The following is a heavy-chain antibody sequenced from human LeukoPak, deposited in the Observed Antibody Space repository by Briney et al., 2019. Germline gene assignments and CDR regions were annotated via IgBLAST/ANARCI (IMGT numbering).Heavy chain of an antibody. J-gene: IGHJ6*04. CDR2: ISSSRSTI. D-gene: IGHD3-10*02. CDR1: RFTFRNYE. CDR3: AELGITMIGGV. Sequence: GGSLRLSCAAPRFTFRNYEMNWGRQAPGKGQERDSYISSSRSTIYYADSVKGRFTISRDNAKNSLYLQMNSRRAEDTAVYYCAELGITMIGGVWGKGTTVTISS. V-gene: IGHV3-48*03.